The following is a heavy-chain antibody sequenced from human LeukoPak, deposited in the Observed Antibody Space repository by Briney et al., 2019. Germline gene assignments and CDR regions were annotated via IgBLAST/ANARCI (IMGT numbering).Heavy chain of an antibody. V-gene: IGHV3-15*01. CDR2: IKSKTDGGIT. D-gene: IGHD3-10*01. J-gene: IGHJ4*02. Sequence: PGGSLRLSCAASGFTFSNAWMSWVRQTPGKGLEWVGRIKSKTDGGITDYAAPVKGRFTISRDDSKNTLYLQMNSLKTEDTAVYYCTTVWFGELSLGYWGQGTLVTVSS. CDR1: GFTFSNAW. CDR3: TTVWFGELSLGY.